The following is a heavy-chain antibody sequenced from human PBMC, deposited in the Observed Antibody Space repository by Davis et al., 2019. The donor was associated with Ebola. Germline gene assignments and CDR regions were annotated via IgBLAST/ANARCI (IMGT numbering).Heavy chain of an antibody. J-gene: IGHJ6*02. CDR3: ARLGKSLYYYGMDV. D-gene: IGHD3-10*01. CDR2: IYPGGSAT. V-gene: IGHV5-51*01. CDR1: GYSFTRYW. Sequence: VESLILSCQSSGYSFTRYWIGWVRLLPGKGLEWIRLIYPGGSATRYSPSFQGQVTISAAKSISTAYLQWSSLKASDTAMYYCARLGKSLYYYGMDVWGQGTTVTVSS.